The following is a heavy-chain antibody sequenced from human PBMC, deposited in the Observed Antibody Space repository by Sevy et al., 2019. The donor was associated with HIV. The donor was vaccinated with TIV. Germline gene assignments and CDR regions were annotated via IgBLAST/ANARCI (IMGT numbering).Heavy chain of an antibody. J-gene: IGHJ3*02. Sequence: GGSLRLSCAASRFAFSSHAMSWVRQTPGKGLEWVSVISGSGESTYYADSVKGRFTISRDNSKNTLYLQMNSLRAEDTAVYYCAKDINYSGGWSHVLTDAFDIWGQGTMVTVSS. CDR2: ISGSGEST. V-gene: IGHV3-23*01. D-gene: IGHD6-19*01. CDR3: AKDINYSGGWSHVLTDAFDI. CDR1: RFAFSSHA.